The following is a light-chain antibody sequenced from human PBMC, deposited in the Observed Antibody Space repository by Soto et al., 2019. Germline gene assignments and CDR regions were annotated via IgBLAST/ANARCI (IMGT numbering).Light chain of an antibody. CDR1: QSVSSSY. CDR3: QQYGSSPLFRT. V-gene: IGKV3-20*01. Sequence: EIVLTQSPGTLSLSPGERAILSCRASQSVSSSYLAWYQQKPGQAPRLLIYGASSRATGIPDRFSGSGSGTDFTLTISRLEPEDFAVYYCQQYGSSPLFRTFGPGTKVDIK. J-gene: IGKJ3*01. CDR2: GAS.